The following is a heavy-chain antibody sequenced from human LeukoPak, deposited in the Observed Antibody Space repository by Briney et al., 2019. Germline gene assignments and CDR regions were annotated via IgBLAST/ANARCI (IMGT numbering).Heavy chain of an antibody. V-gene: IGHV1-46*01. CDR1: GYTFTSYY. J-gene: IGHJ5*02. CDR2: INPSGGST. CDR3: ARDLAAPGIAAAGYPSNWFDP. Sequence: GASVKVSCKASGYTFTSYYMHWVRQAPGQGLEWMGIINPSGGSTSYAQKFQGRVTMTRDTSTSTVYMELSSLRSEDTAVYYCARDLAAPGIAAAGYPSNWFDPWGQGTLVTVSS. D-gene: IGHD6-13*01.